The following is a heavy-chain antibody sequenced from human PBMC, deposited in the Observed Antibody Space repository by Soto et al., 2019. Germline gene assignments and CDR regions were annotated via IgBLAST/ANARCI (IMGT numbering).Heavy chain of an antibody. CDR2: ISYDGSNK. Sequence: GGSLRLSCAASGFTFSSYGMHWVRQAPGKGLEWVAVISYDGSNKYYADSVKGRFTISRDNSKNTLYLQMNSLRAEDTAVYYCAKDPIGVGSGLSLEYFQHWGQGTLVTVSS. D-gene: IGHD6-19*01. CDR1: GFTFSSYG. J-gene: IGHJ1*01. CDR3: AKDPIGVGSGLSLEYFQH. V-gene: IGHV3-30*18.